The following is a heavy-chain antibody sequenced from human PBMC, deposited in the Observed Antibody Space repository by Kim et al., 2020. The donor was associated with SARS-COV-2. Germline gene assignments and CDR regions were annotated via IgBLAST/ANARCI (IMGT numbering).Heavy chain of an antibody. CDR2: IIPIFGTA. CDR3: ASSDQSITIFGANSGDYYYYMDV. Sequence: SVKVSCKASGGTFSSYAISWVRQAPGQGLEWMGGIIPIFGTANYAQKFQGRVTITADESTSTAYMELSSLRSEDTAVYYCASSDQSITIFGANSGDYYYYMDVWGKGTTVTVSS. CDR1: GGTFSSYA. J-gene: IGHJ6*03. D-gene: IGHD3-3*01. V-gene: IGHV1-69*13.